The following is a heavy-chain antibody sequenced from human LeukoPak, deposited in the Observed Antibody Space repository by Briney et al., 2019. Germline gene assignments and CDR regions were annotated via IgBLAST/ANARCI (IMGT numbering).Heavy chain of an antibody. V-gene: IGHV4-39*01. CDR2: ISSSGST. J-gene: IGHJ5*02. CDR3: ARGKPSIFGVVIIDDWFDP. D-gene: IGHD3-3*01. Sequence: SETLSLTCTVSGGSISSSSYYWGWIRQPPGKGLEWIRSISSSGSTYSNPSLRSRVTISVDTSKNKFSLKLSSVTAADTAVYYCARGKPSIFGVVIIDDWFDPWGQGTLVTVSS. CDR1: GGSISSSSYY.